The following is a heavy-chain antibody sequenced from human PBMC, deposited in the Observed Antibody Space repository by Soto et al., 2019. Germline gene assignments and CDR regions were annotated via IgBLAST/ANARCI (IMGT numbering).Heavy chain of an antibody. D-gene: IGHD3-9*01. V-gene: IGHV1-18*01. J-gene: IGHJ4*02. CDR1: GYTFTSYG. CDR2: ISAYNGNT. Sequence: ASVKVSCKASGYTFTSYGISWVRQAPGQGLEWMGWISAYNGNTNYAQKLQGRVTMTTDTSTSTAYMELRSLRSDDTAVYYCARDEVYYDILTGYPELFDYWGQGTLVTVSS. CDR3: ARDEVYYDILTGYPELFDY.